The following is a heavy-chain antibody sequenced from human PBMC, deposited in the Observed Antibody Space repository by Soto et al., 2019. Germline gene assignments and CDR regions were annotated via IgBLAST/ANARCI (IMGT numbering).Heavy chain of an antibody. CDR1: GLTFSRYA. V-gene: IGHV3-23*01. Sequence: GALRLSCVVSGLTFSRYAMSWVRQAPGKGLEWVSAIINTGGDTLYADSVKARFTISRDNFKNTLYLQMNSLRAEDAAIYYCAKASGESYPESRVFDQWGQGTRVTVS. CDR3: AKASGESYPESRVFDQ. J-gene: IGHJ4*02. CDR2: IINTGGDT. D-gene: IGHD1-26*01.